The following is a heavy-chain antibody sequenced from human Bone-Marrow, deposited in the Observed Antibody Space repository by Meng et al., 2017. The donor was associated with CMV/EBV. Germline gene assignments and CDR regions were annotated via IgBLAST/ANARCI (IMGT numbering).Heavy chain of an antibody. CDR3: AKGPLFNAIYYYYGMGV. Sequence: GGSLRLSCAASGFTFSSYAMSWVRHTPGRGLEWVSAVSGSGGSTYYADSVKARFTISRDNSKNTLYQQMNSLRAEDTAVDYCAKGPLFNAIYYYYGMGVWGQGTTVTVSS. CDR2: VSGSGGST. J-gene: IGHJ6*02. CDR1: GFTFSSYA. V-gene: IGHV3-23*01. D-gene: IGHD2-2*01.